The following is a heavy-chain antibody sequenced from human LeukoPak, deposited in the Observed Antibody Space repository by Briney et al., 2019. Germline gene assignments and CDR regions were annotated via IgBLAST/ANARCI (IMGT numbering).Heavy chain of an antibody. CDR1: GFTFSDYY. Sequence: PGGSLRLSCAASGFTFSDYYMSWIRQAPGKGLEWVSAIDPSSTYIYYADSVKGRFTISRDNAENSLYLQMSSLRVEDTAVYYCARAPTVLVGYCSSSSCQADYWGQGTLVTVSS. V-gene: IGHV3-11*06. CDR3: ARAPTVLVGYCSSSSCQADY. D-gene: IGHD2-2*01. CDR2: IDPSSTYI. J-gene: IGHJ4*02.